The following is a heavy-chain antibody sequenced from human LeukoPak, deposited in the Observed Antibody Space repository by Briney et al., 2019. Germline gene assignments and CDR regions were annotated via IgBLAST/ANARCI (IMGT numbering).Heavy chain of an antibody. V-gene: IGHV7-4-1*02. CDR2: INTNTGNP. CDR1: GYTFKNYA. Sequence: ASVKVSCKASGYTFKNYAMNWVRQAPGQGLEWMGWINTNTGNPTYAQGFTGRFVFASDTSVSTAYLQISSLKAEDTAVYYCARDGCSSTRCSVDYWGQGTLVTVSS. D-gene: IGHD2-2*01. J-gene: IGHJ4*02. CDR3: ARDGCSSTRCSVDY.